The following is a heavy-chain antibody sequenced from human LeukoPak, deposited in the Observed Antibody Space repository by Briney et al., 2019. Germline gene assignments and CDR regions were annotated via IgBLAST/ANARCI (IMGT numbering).Heavy chain of an antibody. J-gene: IGHJ4*02. Sequence: PSETLSLTCTGSGGSISSYYWSWIRQPPGKGLEWIGYIYSSGSASYNPSLKSRVTISVDTSKNQFSLKLSSVTAADTAVYYCARGYLEWLFDYWGQGTLVTVSS. D-gene: IGHD3-3*01. CDR2: IYSSGSA. V-gene: IGHV4-4*08. CDR1: GGSISSYY. CDR3: ARGYLEWLFDY.